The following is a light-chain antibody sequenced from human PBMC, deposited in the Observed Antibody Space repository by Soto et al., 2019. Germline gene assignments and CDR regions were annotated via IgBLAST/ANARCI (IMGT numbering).Light chain of an antibody. CDR3: QQYNNWPRT. J-gene: IGKJ1*01. CDR1: QSISNN. Sequence: EIVMTQSPVTLSVSPGERATLSCRASQSISNNLAWYQHEPDQAPRLLIYGASTRATGIPARFSGSGSGTEFTLTISSLQSEDFAVYYCQQYNNWPRTFGQGTKVEIK. CDR2: GAS. V-gene: IGKV3-15*01.